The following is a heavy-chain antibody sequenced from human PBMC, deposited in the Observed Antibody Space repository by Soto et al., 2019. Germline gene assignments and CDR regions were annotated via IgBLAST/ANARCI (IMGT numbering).Heavy chain of an antibody. J-gene: IGHJ4*02. Sequence: PGGSLRLSCAASGFTFSNAWMSWVRQAPGKGLEWVGRIKSKTDGGTTDYAAPVKGRFTISRDDSKNTLYLQMNSLKTEDTAVYYCTTVSDYDYIWGSYRRSFDYWGQGTLVTVSS. CDR1: GFTFSNAW. CDR2: IKSKTDGGTT. CDR3: TTVSDYDYIWGSYRRSFDY. V-gene: IGHV3-15*01. D-gene: IGHD3-16*02.